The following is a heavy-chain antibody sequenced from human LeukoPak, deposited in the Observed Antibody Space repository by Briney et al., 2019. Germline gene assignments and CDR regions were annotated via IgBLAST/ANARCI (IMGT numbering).Heavy chain of an antibody. Sequence: GGSLRLSCAASGFTFDDYALHWVRQAPGKGLEWVSGISWNSGSIGYADSVKGRFTISRDNAKNSLYLQMNSLRAEDTALYYCAKDTHDYGDYAGIDYWGQGTLVTVSS. CDR2: ISWNSGSI. J-gene: IGHJ4*02. CDR1: GFTFDDYA. CDR3: AKDTHDYGDYAGIDY. D-gene: IGHD4-17*01. V-gene: IGHV3-9*01.